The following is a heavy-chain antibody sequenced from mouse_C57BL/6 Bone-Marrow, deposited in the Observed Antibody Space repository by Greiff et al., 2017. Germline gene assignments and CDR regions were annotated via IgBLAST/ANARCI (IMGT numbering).Heavy chain of an antibody. CDR1: GYTFTSYG. Sequence: QVHVKQSGAELARPGASVKLSCKASGYTFTSYGISWVKQRTGQGLEWIGEIYPRSGNTYYNEKFKGKATLTADKSSSTAYMELRSLTSEDSAVYFCARYRVGAYYFDYWGQGTTLTVSS. CDR3: ARYRVGAYYFDY. V-gene: IGHV1-81*01. J-gene: IGHJ2*01. CDR2: IYPRSGNT. D-gene: IGHD1-1*01.